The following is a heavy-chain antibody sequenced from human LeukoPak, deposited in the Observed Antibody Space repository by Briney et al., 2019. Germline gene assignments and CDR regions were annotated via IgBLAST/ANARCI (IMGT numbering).Heavy chain of an antibody. D-gene: IGHD6-19*01. CDR1: GYTFTSYG. V-gene: IGHV1-18*01. CDR2: ISAYNGNT. J-gene: IGHJ3*02. CDR3: AREGIAVAAPGAFDI. Sequence: ASVKVSCKASGYTFTSYGISWVRQAPGQGLEWMGWISAYNGNTNYAQKLQGRVTMTTDTSTSTAYMELSRLRSDDTAVYYCAREGIAVAAPGAFDIWGQGTMVTVSS.